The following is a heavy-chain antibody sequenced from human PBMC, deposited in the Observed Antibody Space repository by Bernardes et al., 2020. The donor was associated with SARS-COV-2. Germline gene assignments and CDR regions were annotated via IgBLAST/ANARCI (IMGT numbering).Heavy chain of an antibody. CDR2: IWYDGSNK. V-gene: IGHV3-33*01. D-gene: IGHD3-22*01. CDR3: ASSEYYYDSSGYSLYDYYGMDV. CDR1: GFTFSSYG. J-gene: IGHJ6*02. Sequence: GSLRLSCAASGFTFSSYGMHWVRPAPGKGLEWVAVIWYDGSNKYYADSVKGRYTISRDNSKNTLYLQMNSLRAEDTAVYYCASSEYYYDSSGYSLYDYYGMDVWGQGTTVTVSS.